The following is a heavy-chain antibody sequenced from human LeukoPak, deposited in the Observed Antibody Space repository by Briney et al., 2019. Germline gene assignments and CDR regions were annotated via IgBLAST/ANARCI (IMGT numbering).Heavy chain of an antibody. J-gene: IGHJ6*03. CDR1: GGSINTYY. Sequence: PSETLSLTCTVFGGSINTYYWSWIRQSPGKGLEFIGYIYSSGSTDYNPSLKSRVVISIDTSKSQFSLKMISVTAADTAVYYCARRGTPYYYYYMDVWGKGTTVTVSS. D-gene: IGHD3-16*01. CDR2: IYSSGST. V-gene: IGHV4-59*08. CDR3: ARRGTPYYYYYMDV.